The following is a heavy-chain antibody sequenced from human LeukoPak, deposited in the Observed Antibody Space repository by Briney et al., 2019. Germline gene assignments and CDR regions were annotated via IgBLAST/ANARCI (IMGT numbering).Heavy chain of an antibody. CDR1: GGSIYSGSYY. V-gene: IGHV4-61*01. CDR2: IYNSGSI. D-gene: IGHD3-10*01. CDR3: ARAYYYGSGRYSGFAY. Sequence: SETLSLTCTVSGGSIYSGSYYWGYIRQPPGKGLEWIGYIYNSGSINYNPSLKSRVTISVDPSKSQFSLKLNSVTAADTAVYYCARAYYYGSGRYSGFAYWGQGTLVTVSS. J-gene: IGHJ4*02.